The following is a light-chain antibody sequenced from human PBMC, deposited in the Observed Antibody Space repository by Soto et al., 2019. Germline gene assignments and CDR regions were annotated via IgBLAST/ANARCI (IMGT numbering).Light chain of an antibody. Sequence: QSALTQPASVSGSPGQSITISCTGTSSDVGGYNYVSWYQQHPGKAPKLMIYEVSNRPSGVSNRFSGSKSGNTASLTISGLQAEDEADYYCISYTTSSTWLFGGGTKLTVL. CDR2: EVS. CDR1: SSDVGGYNY. J-gene: IGLJ3*02. V-gene: IGLV2-14*01. CDR3: ISYTTSSTWL.